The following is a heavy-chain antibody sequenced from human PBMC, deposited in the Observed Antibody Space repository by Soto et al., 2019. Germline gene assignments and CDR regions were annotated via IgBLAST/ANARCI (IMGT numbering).Heavy chain of an antibody. CDR1: GGSISSYY. CDR2: IYYSGST. D-gene: IGHD6-6*01. CDR3: ARSSSGLGY. Sequence: SETLALTCTVSGGSISSYYWSWIRQPPGKGLEWIGYIYYSGSTNYNPSLKSRVTISVDTSKNQFSLKLSSVTAADTAVYYCARSSSGLGYWGQGTLVTV. V-gene: IGHV4-59*01. J-gene: IGHJ4*02.